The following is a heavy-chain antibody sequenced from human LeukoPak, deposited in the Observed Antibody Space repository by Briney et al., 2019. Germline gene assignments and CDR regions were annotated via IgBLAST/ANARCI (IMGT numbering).Heavy chain of an antibody. Sequence: PSGTLSLTCAVSGGSISSSNWWTWVRQPPGKGLEWIGEIHHSGSTNYNPSLKSRVTISVDKSKNHFSLTLTSVTAADTAVYYCAKSGDYRFDPWGQGTLVTVSS. V-gene: IGHV4-4*02. D-gene: IGHD7-27*01. J-gene: IGHJ5*02. CDR2: IHHSGST. CDR1: GGSISSSNW. CDR3: AKSGDYRFDP.